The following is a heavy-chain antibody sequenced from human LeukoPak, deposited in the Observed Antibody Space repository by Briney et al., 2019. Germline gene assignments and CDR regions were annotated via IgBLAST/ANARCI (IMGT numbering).Heavy chain of an antibody. CDR3: ASGRTIIDY. J-gene: IGHJ4*02. Sequence: SETLSLTCAVYGGSFSGYYWSWIRQPPGKGLEWIGEISHSGSTNYNPSLKSRVTISVDTSKNQFSLKLSSVTAADTAVYYCASGRTIIDYWGQGTLVTVSS. V-gene: IGHV4-34*01. D-gene: IGHD5-12*01. CDR1: GGSFSGYY. CDR2: ISHSGST.